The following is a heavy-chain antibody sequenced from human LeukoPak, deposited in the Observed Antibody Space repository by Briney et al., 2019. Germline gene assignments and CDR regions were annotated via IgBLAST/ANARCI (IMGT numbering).Heavy chain of an antibody. V-gene: IGHV5-51*01. CDR1: GYSFADYW. CDR2: IYPDDSDV. D-gene: IGHD3-10*01. J-gene: IGHJ4*02. CDR3: ARQEYGSGSYKYFDY. Sequence: GESLKISCQGSGYSFADYWIGWVRQMPGKGLEWMGIIYPDDSDVRYSPSFQGQVTISADKSISTAYLQWSSLKASDTAMYYCARQEYGSGSYKYFDYWGQGTLVTVSS.